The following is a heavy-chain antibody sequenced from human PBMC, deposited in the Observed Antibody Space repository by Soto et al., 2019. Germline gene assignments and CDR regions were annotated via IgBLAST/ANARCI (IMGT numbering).Heavy chain of an antibody. D-gene: IGHD3-10*01. V-gene: IGHV1-69*13. J-gene: IGHJ6*02. CDR2: IVPIYGTR. Sequence: SVKVSCKASGGTFSRYAFSWVRQAPGQGLEWMGGIVPIYGTRGFAQKFQGRLTITADEPTRTAYMELSSLRSGDTAVYYCARDLDYYGSGSHYYYGMGVWGQGTTVTVSS. CDR3: ARDLDYYGSGSHYYYGMGV. CDR1: GGTFSRYA.